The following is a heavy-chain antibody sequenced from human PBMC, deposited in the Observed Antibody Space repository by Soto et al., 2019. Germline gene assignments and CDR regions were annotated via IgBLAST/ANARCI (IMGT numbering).Heavy chain of an antibody. D-gene: IGHD3-3*01. CDR2: INSDGSST. J-gene: IGHJ5*02. CDR3: ARGGPGITIFGVVHWFDP. Sequence: GGSLRLSCAASGFTFSSYWMHWVRQAPGKGLVWVSRINSDGSSTSYADSVKGRFTISRDNAKNTLYLQMNSLRAEDTAVYYCARGGPGITIFGVVHWFDPWGQGTLVTVSS. CDR1: GFTFSSYW. V-gene: IGHV3-74*01.